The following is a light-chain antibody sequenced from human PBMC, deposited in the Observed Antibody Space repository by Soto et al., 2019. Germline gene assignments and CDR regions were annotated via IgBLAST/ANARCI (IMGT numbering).Light chain of an antibody. V-gene: IGKV3-11*01. CDR3: QQRSNWPSS. Sequence: FTHSPATLSLSPAEKANHSCKASQSVSSYLAWYQQRPGQAPRLLIYDASNRATGIPARFSGSGSGTDFTFTISSLEPEDFAVHYCQQRSNWPSSFGQGTRLEIK. CDR2: DAS. CDR1: QSVSSY. J-gene: IGKJ5*01.